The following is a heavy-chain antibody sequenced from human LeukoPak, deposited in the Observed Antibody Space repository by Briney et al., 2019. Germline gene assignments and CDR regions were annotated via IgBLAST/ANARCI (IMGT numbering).Heavy chain of an antibody. CDR3: AGGVLPYYFDY. CDR2: IGYDGSNK. D-gene: IGHD3-3*01. CDR1: GFSFSSYG. J-gene: IGHJ4*02. V-gene: IGHV3-33*08. Sequence: GGSLRLSCAASGFSFSSYGIHWVRQAPGKGLEWVAVIGYDGSNKYYADSVKGRFTISRDNSKNTLYLHMDSLRAEDTAVYYCAGGVLPYYFDYWGQGTLVTVSA.